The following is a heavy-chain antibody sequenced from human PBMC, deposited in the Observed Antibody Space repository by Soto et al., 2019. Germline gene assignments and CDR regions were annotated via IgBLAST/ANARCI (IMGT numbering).Heavy chain of an antibody. J-gene: IGHJ5*02. CDR2: ISASGGGT. CDR1: GFTFSSSA. V-gene: IGHV3-23*01. D-gene: IGHD1-26*01. CDR3: AKSSGSYPNWFDP. Sequence: GGSLRLSCAASGFTFSSSAMNWVRQAPGKGLEWVSAISASGGGTYYADSVKGRFTISRDNSKNTLYLQMNSLRVEDTAVYYCAKSSGSYPNWFDPWGQGALVTVSS.